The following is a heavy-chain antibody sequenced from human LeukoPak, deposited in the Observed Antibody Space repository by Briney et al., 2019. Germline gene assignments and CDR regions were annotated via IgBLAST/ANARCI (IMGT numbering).Heavy chain of an antibody. D-gene: IGHD3-22*01. CDR2: IKYDGSEK. CDR3: ARETILDSSGYYDY. J-gene: IGHJ4*02. Sequence: GGSLRLSCAASGFTFSSSWMTWVRQAPGKGLEWVANIKYDGSEKYYVDSVKGRFTISRDNAKNSLYLQMNSLRAEDTAVYYCARETILDSSGYYDYWGQGTLVTVSS. V-gene: IGHV3-7*01. CDR1: GFTFSSSW.